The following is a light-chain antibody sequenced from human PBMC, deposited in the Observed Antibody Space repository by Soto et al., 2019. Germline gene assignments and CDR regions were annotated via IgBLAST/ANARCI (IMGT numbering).Light chain of an antibody. CDR2: SNN. CDR3: AAWDDSLNGYV. J-gene: IGLJ1*01. Sequence: VLTQPPSASGTPGQRVTISCSGSSSNIGSNTVNWYQQHPGTAPKLLIYSNNQQPSGVPDRFCGSKSGTSAALAISGLQSEDEAEYYCAAWDDSLNGYVFGTGTKGTVL. CDR1: SSNIGSNT. V-gene: IGLV1-44*01.